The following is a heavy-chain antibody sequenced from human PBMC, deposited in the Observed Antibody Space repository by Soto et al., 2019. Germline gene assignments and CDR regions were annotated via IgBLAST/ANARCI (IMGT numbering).Heavy chain of an antibody. D-gene: IGHD6-19*01. V-gene: IGHV3-23*01. CDR3: AKPYSSGWYVGAFDI. CDR2: ISGTGGST. CDR1: GFTFNNYA. J-gene: IGHJ3*02. Sequence: GGSLRLSCAASGFTFNNYAMNWVRQAPGKGLEWVATISGTGGSTYYADSVKGRFTISRDNAKNSLYLQMNSLRAEDTALYYCAKPYSSGWYVGAFDIWGQGTMVTVSS.